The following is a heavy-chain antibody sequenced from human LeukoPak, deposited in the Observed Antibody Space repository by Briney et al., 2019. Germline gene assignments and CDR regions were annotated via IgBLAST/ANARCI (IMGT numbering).Heavy chain of an antibody. CDR3: ARDQSIAAADVPADAWTSFGY. CDR1: GFTFSSYG. Sequence: GRSLRLSCAASGFTFSSYGMHWVRQAPGKGLEWVAVIWYDGSNKYYADSVKGRFTISRDNSKNTLYLQMNSLRAEDTAVYYCARDQSIAAADVPADAWTSFGYWGQGTLVTVSS. J-gene: IGHJ4*02. D-gene: IGHD6-13*01. CDR2: IWYDGSNK. V-gene: IGHV3-33*01.